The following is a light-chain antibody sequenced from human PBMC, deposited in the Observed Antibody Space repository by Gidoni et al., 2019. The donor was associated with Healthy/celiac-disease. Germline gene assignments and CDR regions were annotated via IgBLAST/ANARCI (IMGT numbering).Light chain of an antibody. CDR3: GTWDSSLSAV. CDR2: DKN. V-gene: IGLV1-51*01. Sequence: QSVLTQPPSVSAAPGQKVTISCSGSSSNIGNNYVSWYQQLPGTAPKLLIYDKNKRPSGIPDRFSGSKSGTSATLGITGLQTGDEADYYCGTWDSSLSAVFGGGTKLTVL. CDR1: SSNIGNNY. J-gene: IGLJ2*01.